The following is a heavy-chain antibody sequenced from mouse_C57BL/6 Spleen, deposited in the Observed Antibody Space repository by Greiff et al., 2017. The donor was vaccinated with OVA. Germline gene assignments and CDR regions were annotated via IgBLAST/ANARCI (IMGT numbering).Heavy chain of an antibody. V-gene: IGHV1-85*01. Sequence: VQLQQSGPELVKPGASVKLSCKASGYTFTSYDINWVKQRPGQGLEWIGWIYPRDGSTKYNEKFKGKATLTVDTSSSTAYMALHSLASADSAVYFCASPLIYYDGSTGFWGPGTTLTVSS. CDR3: ASPLIYYDGSTGF. J-gene: IGHJ2*01. CDR2: IYPRDGST. CDR1: GYTFTSYD. D-gene: IGHD1-1*01.